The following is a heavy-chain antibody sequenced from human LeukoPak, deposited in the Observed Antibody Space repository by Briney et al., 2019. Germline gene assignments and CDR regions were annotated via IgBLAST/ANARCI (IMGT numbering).Heavy chain of an antibody. CDR3: TTADRGPRWLFDKEGS. V-gene: IGHV3-15*01. CDR2: IKSQDDGGTT. D-gene: IGHD3-22*01. J-gene: IGHJ4*02. CDR1: GFSLRTAW. Sequence: PGGSLRLSCVAPGFSLRTAWMNWVRQAPGKGLEWVGRIKSQDDGGTTDLAAPVKGRFSISRDDSKDTVFLQMNSLKTEDTAVYFCTTADRGPRWLFDKEGSWGQGTLVAVSS.